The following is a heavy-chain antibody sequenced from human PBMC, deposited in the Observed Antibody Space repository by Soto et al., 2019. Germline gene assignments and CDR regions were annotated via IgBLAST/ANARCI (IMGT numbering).Heavy chain of an antibody. CDR3: ALSYGSGSTWDYYYGMDV. Sequence: GGSLRLSCAASGFTFINYGMHWVRQAPGKGLEWVAVISYDGSNKYYADSVKGRFTISRDNSKNTLYLQMNSLRAEDTAVYYCALSYGSGSTWDYYYGMDVWGQGTTVTVSS. CDR1: GFTFINYG. J-gene: IGHJ6*02. D-gene: IGHD3-10*01. V-gene: IGHV3-30*03. CDR2: ISYDGSNK.